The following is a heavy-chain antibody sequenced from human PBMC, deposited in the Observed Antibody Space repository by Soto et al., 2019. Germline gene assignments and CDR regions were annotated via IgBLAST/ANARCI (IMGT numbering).Heavy chain of an antibody. CDR3: AKDEYSSSWYAYYYYGMDV. D-gene: IGHD6-13*01. CDR2: ISYDGSNK. V-gene: IGHV3-30*18. CDR1: GFTFSSYG. J-gene: IGHJ6*02. Sequence: QVQLVESGGGVVQPGRSLRLSCAASGFTFSSYGMHWVRQSPGKGLEWVAVISYDGSNKYYADSVKGRFTISRDNSKNTLYLQMNSLRAEDTAVYYCAKDEYSSSWYAYYYYGMDVWGQGTTVTVSS.